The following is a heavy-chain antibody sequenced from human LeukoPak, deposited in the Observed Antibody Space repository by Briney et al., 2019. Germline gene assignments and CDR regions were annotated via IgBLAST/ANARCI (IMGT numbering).Heavy chain of an antibody. CDR2: IGTAGDT. J-gene: IGHJ6*02. V-gene: IGHV3-13*01. Sequence: GGSLRLSCAASGFTFSSYDMHWVRQATGKGLEWVSAIGTAGDTYYPGSVKGRFTISRENAKNSLYLQMNSLRAGDTAVYYCARAQGSGSYYYYYYYGMDVWGQGTTVTVSS. CDR1: GFTFSSYD. D-gene: IGHD3-10*01. CDR3: ARAQGSGSYYYYYYYGMDV.